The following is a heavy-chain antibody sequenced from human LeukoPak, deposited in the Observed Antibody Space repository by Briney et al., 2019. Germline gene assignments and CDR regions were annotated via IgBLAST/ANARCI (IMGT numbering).Heavy chain of an antibody. CDR3: ARAYYYDSSGYYYGESFDY. V-gene: IGHV1-18*01. CDR1: GYTFTSYG. CDR2: ICAYNGNT. Sequence: GASVKVSCKASGYTFTSYGISWVRQAPGQGLEWMGWICAYNGNTNYAQKLQGRVTMTTDTSTSTAYMELRSLRSDDTAVYYCARAYYYDSSGYYYGESFDYWGQGTLVTVSS. J-gene: IGHJ4*02. D-gene: IGHD3-22*01.